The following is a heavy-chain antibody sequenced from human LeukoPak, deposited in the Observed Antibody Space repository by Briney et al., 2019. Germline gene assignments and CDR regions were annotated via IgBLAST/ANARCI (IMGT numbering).Heavy chain of an antibody. Sequence: GGSLRLSCAPSGFTFSDYGMHWVRQDPGKWLEWVALISYDGSNKYYADSVKVRFTISRDNSKNTLYLQMNSLRADDTAVYYCAKDAVGVAVSLHWGQGTLVTVSS. D-gene: IGHD6-19*01. CDR1: GFTFSDYG. CDR2: ISYDGSNK. V-gene: IGHV3-30*18. CDR3: AKDAVGVAVSLH. J-gene: IGHJ4*02.